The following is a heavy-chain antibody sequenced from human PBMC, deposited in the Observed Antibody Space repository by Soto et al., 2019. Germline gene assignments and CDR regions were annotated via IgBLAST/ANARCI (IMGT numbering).Heavy chain of an antibody. CDR3: ARDSGWYI. D-gene: IGHD6-19*01. J-gene: IGHJ4*02. CDR2: INSDGSTT. CDR1: GFTFSRYW. Sequence: EVQLVESGGGLVQPGGSLRLSCAASGFTFSRYWMHWVRQAPGKGLVCVSRINSDGSTTNYADSVKRRFTISRDNAKNTLYLQMNSLRAEDAAVYYCARDSGWYIWGQGTLVTVSS. V-gene: IGHV3-74*01.